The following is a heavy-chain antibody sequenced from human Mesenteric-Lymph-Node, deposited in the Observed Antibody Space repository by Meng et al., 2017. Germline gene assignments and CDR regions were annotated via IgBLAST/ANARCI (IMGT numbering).Heavy chain of an antibody. D-gene: IGHD3-10*01. CDR2: INHSGST. Sequence: GSLRLSCAAYGGSFSGYYWSWIRQPPGKGLEWVGEINHSGSTNYNPSLKSRVTISVDTSRNQFSLMLSPVTAADTAVYYCARYRTLWFGELLAYYYVMDVWGQGTTVTVSS. J-gene: IGHJ6*02. CDR3: ARYRTLWFGELLAYYYVMDV. CDR1: GGSFSGYY. V-gene: IGHV4-34*01.